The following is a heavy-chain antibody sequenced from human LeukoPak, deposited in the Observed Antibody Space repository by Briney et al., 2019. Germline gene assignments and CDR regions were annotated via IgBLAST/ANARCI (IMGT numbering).Heavy chain of an antibody. CDR2: IHYSGRI. CDR1: GGSFSGYY. D-gene: IGHD5-24*01. J-gene: IGHJ4*02. V-gene: IGHV4-34*01. Sequence: PSETLSLTCAVYGGSFSGYYWTWIRQPPGKGLEWIGEIHYSGRINYNPSLKSRVTISADTSNNHFSLKMNSVTAADTAVYYCSRGTDAYKCGNSWGQRTLVTVSS. CDR3: SRGTDAYKCGNS.